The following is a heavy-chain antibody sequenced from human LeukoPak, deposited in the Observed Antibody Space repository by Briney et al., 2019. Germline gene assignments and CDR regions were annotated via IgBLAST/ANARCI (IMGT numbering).Heavy chain of an antibody. CDR3: AKRGVVIRVILVGFHKEAYYFDS. CDR2: ISDSGGGT. Sequence: GGSLRLSCAVSGITLSNYGMSWVRQAPGKGLEWVAGISDSGGGTKYADSVKGGFTISRDNPKNTLYLQMNSLRAEDTAVYFCAKRGVVIRVILVGFHKEAYYFDSGGQGALVTVSS. D-gene: IGHD3-22*01. CDR1: GITLSNYG. V-gene: IGHV3-23*01. J-gene: IGHJ4*02.